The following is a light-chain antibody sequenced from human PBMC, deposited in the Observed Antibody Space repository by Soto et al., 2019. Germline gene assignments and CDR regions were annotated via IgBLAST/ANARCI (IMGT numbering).Light chain of an antibody. J-gene: IGKJ1*01. CDR3: QQYNIYPWT. V-gene: IGKV1-5*03. CDR1: QSISSW. CDR2: KAS. Sequence: DIQMTQSPFTLSASVGDRVTITCRASQSISSWLAWYQQKPGKAPKLLIDKASTLESGVPSNFSGSGSGTEFTLTISSLQPEDFATYYCQQYNIYPWTFGQGTKVDVK.